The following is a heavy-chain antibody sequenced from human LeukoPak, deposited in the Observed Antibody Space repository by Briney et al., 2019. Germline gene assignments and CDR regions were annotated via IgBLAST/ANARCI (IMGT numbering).Heavy chain of an antibody. CDR1: GLTFSIYA. Sequence: GSSVKVSCQASGLTFSIYAIRWVRQAPGQGLEWMGGIIPIFGTANYAQKFQGRVTITADKSTSTAYMELSSLRSEYTAVYYCARDRGYGDYLLFDYWGQGTLVTVSS. D-gene: IGHD4-17*01. CDR2: IIPIFGTA. V-gene: IGHV1-69*06. J-gene: IGHJ4*02. CDR3: ARDRGYGDYLLFDY.